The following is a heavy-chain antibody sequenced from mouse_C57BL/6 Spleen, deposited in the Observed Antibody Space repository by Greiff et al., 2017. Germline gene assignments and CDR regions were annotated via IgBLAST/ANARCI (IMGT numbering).Heavy chain of an antibody. CDR1: GYTFTSYG. Sequence: QVQLQQSGAELARPGASVKLSCKASGYTFTSYGISWVKQRTGQGLEWIGEIYPRSGNTYYNEKFKGKATLTADKSSSTAYIELRSLTSEDSAVYFCARERDYGSSYYFDYWGQGTTLTVSS. J-gene: IGHJ2*01. D-gene: IGHD1-1*01. CDR3: ARERDYGSSYYFDY. V-gene: IGHV1-81*01. CDR2: IYPRSGNT.